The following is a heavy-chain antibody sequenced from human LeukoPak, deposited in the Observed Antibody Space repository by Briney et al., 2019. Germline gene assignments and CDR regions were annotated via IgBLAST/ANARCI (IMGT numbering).Heavy chain of an antibody. J-gene: IGHJ4*02. D-gene: IGHD3-9*01. Sequence: GASVKVSCKASGYTFTGYYMHWVRQAPGQGLEWMGWINPNSGGTNYAQKFQGWVTMTRDTSISTAYMELSRLRSDDTAVYYCARGDFDQYDILTGTTFDYWGQGTLVTVSS. CDR3: ARGDFDQYDILTGTTFDY. V-gene: IGHV1-2*04. CDR2: INPNSGGT. CDR1: GYTFTGYY.